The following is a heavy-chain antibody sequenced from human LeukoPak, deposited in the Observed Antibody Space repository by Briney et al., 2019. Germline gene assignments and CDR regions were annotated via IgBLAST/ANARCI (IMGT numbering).Heavy chain of an antibody. Sequence: GGSLRLSCAASGFTFSHYAMGWVRLAPGKGLEWVSTIIGKTTSTDYADSVRGRFTISRDNSRNTLSLQMNSLRADDTAVYYCAKASSAIGKNYFDHWGPGTLVTVSS. CDR1: GFTFSHYA. D-gene: IGHD1-26*01. CDR3: AKASSAIGKNYFDH. V-gene: IGHV3-23*01. CDR2: IIGKTTST. J-gene: IGHJ4*02.